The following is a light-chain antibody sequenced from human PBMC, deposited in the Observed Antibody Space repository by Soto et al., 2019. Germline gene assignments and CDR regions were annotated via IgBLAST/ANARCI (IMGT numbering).Light chain of an antibody. CDR3: SSYTSSNTFEV. CDR1: SSDVGGYYY. V-gene: IGLV2-14*01. CDR2: QVS. J-gene: IGLJ1*01. Sequence: QSALTQPASVSESPGQSITISCTGTSSDVGGYYYVSWYQHHPGKAPKLMIYQVSNRPSGVSNRFSGSKSGNTASLTISGLQTEDEADYYCSSYTSSNTFEVYGTGTKVTVL.